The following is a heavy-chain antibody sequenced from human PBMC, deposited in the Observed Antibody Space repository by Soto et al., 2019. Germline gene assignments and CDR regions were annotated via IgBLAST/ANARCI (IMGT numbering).Heavy chain of an antibody. Sequence: GGSLRLSCAASGVTVSGSYMSWVRQAPGKGLEWVSIIYSGGSTDYADSVRGRFTISRDTSKNTLYLQMNSLRAEDTAVYYCARVPHWGAAAGDYWGQGTLVTVSS. D-gene: IGHD6-25*01. V-gene: IGHV3-66*01. CDR1: GVTVSGSY. CDR2: IYSGGST. CDR3: ARVPHWGAAAGDY. J-gene: IGHJ4*02.